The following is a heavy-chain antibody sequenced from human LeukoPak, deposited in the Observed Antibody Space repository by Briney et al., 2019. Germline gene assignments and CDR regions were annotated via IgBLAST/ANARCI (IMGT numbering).Heavy chain of an antibody. Sequence: ASVKVSCKASGYTFTGYYMHWVRQAPGQGLEWMGWINPNSGGTNYAQKFQGRVTMTRDTSISTAYMELSRLRSDDTAVYYCARDTWSLGWNYEGNWFDPWGQGTLVTVSS. CDR1: GYTFTGYY. CDR3: ARDTWSLGWNYEGNWFDP. V-gene: IGHV1-2*02. CDR2: INPNSGGT. J-gene: IGHJ5*02. D-gene: IGHD1-7*01.